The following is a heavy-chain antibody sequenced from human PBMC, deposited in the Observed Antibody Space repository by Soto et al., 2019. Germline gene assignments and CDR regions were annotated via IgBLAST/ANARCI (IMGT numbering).Heavy chain of an antibody. CDR2: ISSNSAYI. Sequence: GGSLRLSCAASGFTLRSFTMNWVRQAPGKGLEWVSTISSNSAYIYYTDALRGRFTISRDNAKNSLHLQMNSLRAEDTAVYYCTGDASRDSSARGWFDPWGPGTLVTVSS. J-gene: IGHJ5*02. V-gene: IGHV3-21*01. D-gene: IGHD6-13*01. CDR3: TGDASRDSSARGWFDP. CDR1: GFTLRSFT.